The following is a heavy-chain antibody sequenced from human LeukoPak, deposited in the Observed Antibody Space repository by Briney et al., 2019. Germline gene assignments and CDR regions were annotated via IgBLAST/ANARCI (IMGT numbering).Heavy chain of an antibody. Sequence: GESLKIPCAASGFSFSSYSMNWVRQAPGKGLDWVSSSSSSSSYIYYADSVKGRFTISRDNAKNSLYLQMNSLRAEDTAVYYCARDRGYSSSLDYWGQGTLVTVSS. J-gene: IGHJ4*02. D-gene: IGHD6-13*01. CDR1: GFSFSSYS. CDR3: ARDRGYSSSLDY. CDR2: SSSSSSYI. V-gene: IGHV3-21*01.